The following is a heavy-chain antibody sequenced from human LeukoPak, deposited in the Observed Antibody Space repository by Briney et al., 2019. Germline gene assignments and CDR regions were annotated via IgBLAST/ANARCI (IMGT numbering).Heavy chain of an antibody. CDR3: ARGGSGYDSFYYYGMDV. CDR2: IYGSGST. J-gene: IGHJ6*02. D-gene: IGHD5-12*01. Sequence: PSETLSLTCTVSGGSISSYYWSWIRQPPGKGLEWIGYIYGSGSTNYNPSLKSRVTISVDTSKNQFSLKLSSVTAADTAVYYCARGGSGYDSFYYYGMDVWGQGTTVTVSS. V-gene: IGHV4-59*01. CDR1: GGSISSYY.